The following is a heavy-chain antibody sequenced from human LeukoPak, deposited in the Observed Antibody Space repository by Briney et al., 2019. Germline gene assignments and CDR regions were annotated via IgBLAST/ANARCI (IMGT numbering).Heavy chain of an antibody. CDR2: ISSDNTYT. CDR1: GFTSSDYY. Sequence: PGGSLRLSCAVSGFTSSDYYMSWVRQAPGKEMECVSYISSDNTYTNYADSVRGRFTISRGNAKNSLYLQMNSLRAEDTAVYYCVRGGPYGDYDAYWGQGTLVTVSS. CDR3: VRGGPYGDYDAY. V-gene: IGHV3-11*06. D-gene: IGHD4-17*01. J-gene: IGHJ4*02.